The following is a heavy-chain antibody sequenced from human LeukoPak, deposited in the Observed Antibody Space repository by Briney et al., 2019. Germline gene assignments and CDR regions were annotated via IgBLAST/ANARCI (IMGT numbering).Heavy chain of an antibody. V-gene: IGHV1-69*06. CDR1: GGTFSSYA. J-gene: IGHJ4*02. D-gene: IGHD1-26*01. CDR2: IIPIFGTA. CDR3: ARGSYSRAFFDY. Sequence: GASVKVSCKASGGTFSSYAISWVRQAPGQGLEWMGGIIPIFGTANYAQKFQGRVTITADKSTSTAYMELSSLRSEDTAVYYCARGSYSRAFFDYWGQGTLVTVSS.